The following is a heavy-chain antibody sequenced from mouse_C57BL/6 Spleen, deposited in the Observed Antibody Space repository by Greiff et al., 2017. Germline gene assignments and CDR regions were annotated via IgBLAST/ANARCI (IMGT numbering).Heavy chain of an antibody. CDR3: ARGGDCVFDY. Sequence: QVQLQQSGAELAKPGASVKLSCKASGYTFTSYWMHWVKQRPGQGLEWIGYINPSSGYTKYNQKFKGKATLTADKSSSTAYMQFSSLTSEDSAIYSCARGGDCVFDYWGQGTTLTVSS. CDR2: INPSSGYT. CDR1: GYTFTSYW. J-gene: IGHJ2*01. V-gene: IGHV1-7*01. D-gene: IGHD2-13*01.